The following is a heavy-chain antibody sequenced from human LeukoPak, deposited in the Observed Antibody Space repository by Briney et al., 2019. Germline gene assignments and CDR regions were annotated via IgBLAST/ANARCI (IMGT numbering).Heavy chain of an antibody. J-gene: IGHJ4*02. CDR3: APTYYDFWSGYYD. V-gene: IGHV1-18*01. Sequence: GASVKVSCKASGYTFTSYGISWVRQAPGQGLEWMGWTSAYNGNTNYAQKLQGRVTMTTDTSTSTAYMELRSLRSDDTAVYYCAPTYYDFWSGYYDWGQGTLVTVSS. D-gene: IGHD3-3*01. CDR1: GYTFTSYG. CDR2: TSAYNGNT.